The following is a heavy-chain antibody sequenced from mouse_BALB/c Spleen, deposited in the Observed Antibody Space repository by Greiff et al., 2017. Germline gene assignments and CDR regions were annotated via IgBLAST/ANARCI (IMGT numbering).Heavy chain of an antibody. CDR2: IRNKANGYTT. CDR1: GFTFTDYY. V-gene: IGHV7-3*02. D-gene: IGHD1-1*01. J-gene: IGHJ1*01. Sequence: EVQLVESGGGLVQPGGSLRLSCATSGFTFTDYYMSWVRQPPGKALEWLGFIRNKANGYTTEYSASVKGRFTISRDNSQSILYLQMNTLRAEDSATYYCARGHYYGREDWYFDVWGAGTTVTVSS. CDR3: ARGHYYGREDWYFDV.